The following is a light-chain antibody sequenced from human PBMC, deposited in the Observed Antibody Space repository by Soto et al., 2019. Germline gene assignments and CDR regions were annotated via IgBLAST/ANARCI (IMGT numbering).Light chain of an antibody. J-gene: IGKJ1*01. Sequence: DIQMTQSPSSLSASVGDRVTITCRASQGIRYYLAWYQQKPDKAPKLLIYGASTLQSGVPSRFSGSGSGTEFTLTISSLQPDDFATYYCQHYNSYSEAFGQGTKVDIK. CDR3: QHYNSYSEA. CDR1: QGIRYY. V-gene: IGKV1-27*01. CDR2: GAS.